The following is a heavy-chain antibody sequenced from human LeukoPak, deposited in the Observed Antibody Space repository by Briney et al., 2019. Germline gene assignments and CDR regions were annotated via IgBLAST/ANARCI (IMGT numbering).Heavy chain of an antibody. CDR1: GDSISGNY. J-gene: IGHJ5*02. CDR2: LHSSGTT. Sequence: PSETLSLTCTVSGDSISGNYWNWIRQPAGKGLEWIGSLHSSGTTNYNPSLESRITMSIEKSQNQFSLKLSSVTAADTAVYYCARDYTGYNWFDPWGQGNLVTVSS. V-gene: IGHV4-4*07. D-gene: IGHD3-9*01. CDR3: ARDYTGYNWFDP.